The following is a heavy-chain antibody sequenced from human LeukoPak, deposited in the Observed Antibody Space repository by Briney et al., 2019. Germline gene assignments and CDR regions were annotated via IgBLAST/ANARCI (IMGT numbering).Heavy chain of an antibody. J-gene: IGHJ4*02. CDR3: ARGLRRSAYYYGSGVTDY. Sequence: PQTLSLTCTVSGGSISSGGYYWSWIRQHPGKGLEWIGYIYYSGSTYYNPSLKSRVTISVDTSKNQFSLKLSSVTAADTAVYYCARGLRRSAYYYGSGVTDYWGQGTLVTVSS. CDR2: IYYSGST. D-gene: IGHD3-10*01. V-gene: IGHV4-31*03. CDR1: GGSISSGGYY.